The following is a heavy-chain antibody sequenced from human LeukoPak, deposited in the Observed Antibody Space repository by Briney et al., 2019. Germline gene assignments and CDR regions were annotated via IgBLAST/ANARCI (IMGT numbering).Heavy chain of an antibody. V-gene: IGHV3-30*02. D-gene: IGHD1-26*01. CDR1: GFTFSSYG. CDR2: IRYDGSSE. Sequence: GGSLRLSCAASGFTFSSYGMHWVRQAPGKGLEWVAFIRYDGSSEYYADSVKGRFTISRDNSKNTLYLQMNSLRAEDTAVYYCAKRRAHSGTYRWSDFDYWGQGTLVTASS. CDR3: AKRRAHSGTYRWSDFDY. J-gene: IGHJ4*02.